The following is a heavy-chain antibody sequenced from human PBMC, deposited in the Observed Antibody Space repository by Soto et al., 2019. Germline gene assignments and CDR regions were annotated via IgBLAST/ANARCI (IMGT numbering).Heavy chain of an antibody. J-gene: IGHJ4*02. CDR1: GFTFRSHW. CDR3: ARGGNYIFDY. V-gene: IGHV3-74*01. CDR2: ISGDGSST. Sequence: GGSLRLSCAASGFTFRSHWMHWVSLAPGKGLVWVSRISGDGSSTHYADSVKGRFTISRDNAKNTLHLQMNSLRAEDTAVYYCARGGNYIFDYWGQGTLVTVSS. D-gene: IGHD1-26*01.